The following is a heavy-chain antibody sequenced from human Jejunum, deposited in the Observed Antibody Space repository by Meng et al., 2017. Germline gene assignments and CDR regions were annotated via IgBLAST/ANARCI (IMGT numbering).Heavy chain of an antibody. CDR1: GFTISGYR. D-gene: IGHD2-2*01. V-gene: IGHV3-21*01. J-gene: IGHJ3*02. Sequence: GESLKISCTASGFTISGYRMNWVRQAPGKGLEWVSSISPSSSSIYYADSVKGRFTISRDNAKNSLYLQMNSLRAEDTAVYYCARGHCTSTSCYYDAFDIWGQGTRVTVSS. CDR3: ARGHCTSTSCYYDAFDI. CDR2: ISPSSSSI.